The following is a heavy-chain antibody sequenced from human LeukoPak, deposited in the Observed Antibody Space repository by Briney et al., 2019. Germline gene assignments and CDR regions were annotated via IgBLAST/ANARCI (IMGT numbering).Heavy chain of an antibody. D-gene: IGHD4-17*01. Sequence: ASVKVSGKASGYIFTDYAIQWVRQAPGQGLEWMGWINAGNGKTKYSQKFQGRVTITRDTSASTAYMELSGLRSDDTAVYYCARARWTSTVTTYYLDFWGQGTLVTVSS. V-gene: IGHV1-3*01. CDR2: INAGNGKT. CDR1: GYIFTDYA. CDR3: ARARWTSTVTTYYLDF. J-gene: IGHJ4*02.